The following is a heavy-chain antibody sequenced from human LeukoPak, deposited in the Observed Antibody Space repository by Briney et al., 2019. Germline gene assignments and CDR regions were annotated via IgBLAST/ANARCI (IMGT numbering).Heavy chain of an antibody. CDR2: MNSDGSST. CDR3: ARGPQALTSLYAFDV. Sequence: PGGSLRLSCAASGFTFSSYWMHWVRQAPGKGLVWVSRMNSDGSSTTYADSVKGRFTISRDNAKNTLYLQMNSLRAEDTAVYYCARGPQALTSLYAFDVWAKGQWSPSLQ. CDR1: GFTFSSYW. V-gene: IGHV3-74*01. J-gene: IGHJ3*01.